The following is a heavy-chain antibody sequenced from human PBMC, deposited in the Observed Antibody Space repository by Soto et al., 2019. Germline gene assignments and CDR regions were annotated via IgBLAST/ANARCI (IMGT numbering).Heavy chain of an antibody. D-gene: IGHD7-27*01. Sequence: PSETLSLTCTVSGGSISGYYWSWVRQPPGKGLEWIGHIYYNGNAYYNPSLKSRVTISVDTSKNQFSLKLSSVTAADTAVYYCARRWGRTFDYWGQGTLVTVSS. CDR3: ARRWGRTFDY. CDR2: IYYNGNA. V-gene: IGHV4-59*08. CDR1: GGSISGYY. J-gene: IGHJ4*02.